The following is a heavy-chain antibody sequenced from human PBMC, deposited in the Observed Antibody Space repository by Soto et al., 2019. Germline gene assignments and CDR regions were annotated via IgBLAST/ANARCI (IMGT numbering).Heavy chain of an antibody. J-gene: IGHJ4*02. V-gene: IGHV3-9*02. D-gene: IGHD2-15*01. CDR3: GKDGKAGGLDF. Sequence: GVSLRLSWAVSGSTSNQYAMHWLRQAPGKGMEWFSGIFSETDRTGYADSVKGRFTTSRDKAKNYLYLQMNSLRPEDTALYSCGKDGKAGGLDFWGQGTLVTVSS. CDR1: GSTSNQYA. CDR2: IFSETDRT.